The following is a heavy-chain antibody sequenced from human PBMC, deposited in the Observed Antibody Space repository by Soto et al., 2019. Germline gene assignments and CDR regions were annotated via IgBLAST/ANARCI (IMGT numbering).Heavy chain of an antibody. D-gene: IGHD6-13*01. CDR2: IIPILGIA. J-gene: IGHJ3*02. Sequence: SVKVSCKASGGTFSSYTISWVRQAPGQGLEWMGRIIPILGIANYAQKFQGRVTITADKSTSTAYMELSSLRSEDTAVYYCARDIAAAGPDAFDNWGQGTMVTVSS. CDR3: ARDIAAAGPDAFDN. CDR1: GGTFSSYT. V-gene: IGHV1-69*04.